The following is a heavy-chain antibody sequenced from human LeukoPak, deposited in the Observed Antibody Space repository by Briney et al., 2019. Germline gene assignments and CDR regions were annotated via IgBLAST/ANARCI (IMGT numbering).Heavy chain of an antibody. CDR2: ISWNSGSI. Sequence: GGSLRLSCAASGFTFDDYAMHWVRHAPGKGLEWVSGISWNSGSIGYADSVKGRFTISRDNAKNSLYLQMNSLRAEDMALYYCAKDIGGSYLVGAFDIRGQGTMVTVPS. CDR3: AKDIGGSYLVGAFDI. V-gene: IGHV3-9*03. J-gene: IGHJ3*02. CDR1: GFTFDDYA. D-gene: IGHD1-26*01.